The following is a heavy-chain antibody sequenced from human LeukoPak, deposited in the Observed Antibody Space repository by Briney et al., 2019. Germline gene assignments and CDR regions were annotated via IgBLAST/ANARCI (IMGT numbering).Heavy chain of an antibody. CDR1: GYTFTSYY. CDR3: ARDSYYDYVWGSSDY. V-gene: IGHV1-46*01. J-gene: IGHJ4*02. D-gene: IGHD3-16*01. Sequence: ASVKVSCKASGYTFTSYYMHWVRQDPGQGLEGMGIINPNGGSTSYAQKFQGRVTMTRDMSTRTVYMELRSLRSDDTAVYYCARDSYYDYVWGSSDYWGQGTLVTVSS. CDR2: INPNGGST.